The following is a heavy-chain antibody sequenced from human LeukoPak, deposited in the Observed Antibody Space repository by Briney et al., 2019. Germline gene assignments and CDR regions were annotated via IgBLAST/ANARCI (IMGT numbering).Heavy chain of an antibody. CDR1: GGSINNYY. CDR3: ARPGRQDAYNGHYWYFDL. Sequence: PSDTQSLLYTVSGGSINNYYWNWIRQPPGKDLEGIGCVSYSGRTHYRSALKSRVTISVDTSKNQFSLNLRSVTAADTAVYYCARPGRQDAYNGHYWYFDLWGRGTLVTVSS. J-gene: IGHJ2*01. D-gene: IGHD5-24*01. V-gene: IGHV4-59*07. CDR2: VSYSGRT.